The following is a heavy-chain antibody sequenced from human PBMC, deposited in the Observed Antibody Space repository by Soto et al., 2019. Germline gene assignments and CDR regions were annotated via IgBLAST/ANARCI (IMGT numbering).Heavy chain of an antibody. D-gene: IGHD2-2*01. Sequence: PSETLSLTCTVSGGSISSGDYYWSWIRQPPGKGLEWIGYIYYSGSTYYNPSLKSRVTISVDTSKNQFSLKLSSVTAADTAVYYCARGAVVVPAAMPYNWFDPWGQGPLVTVSS. CDR2: IYYSGST. CDR3: ARGAVVVPAAMPYNWFDP. J-gene: IGHJ5*02. V-gene: IGHV4-30-4*01. CDR1: GGSISSGDYY.